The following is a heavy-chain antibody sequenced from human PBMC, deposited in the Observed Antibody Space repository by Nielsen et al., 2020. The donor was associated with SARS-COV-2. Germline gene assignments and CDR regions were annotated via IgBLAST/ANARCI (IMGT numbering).Heavy chain of an antibody. D-gene: IGHD1-1*01. Sequence: GESLKISCAASGFTFSSYAMHWVRQAPGKGLEWVAVISYDGSNKYYADSVKGRFTISRDNSKNTLYLQMNSLRAEDTAVYYCATIPNEDQYFDPWGQGTLVTVSS. CDR3: ATIPNEDQYFDP. J-gene: IGHJ5*02. CDR1: GFTFSSYA. V-gene: IGHV3-30-3*01. CDR2: ISYDGSNK.